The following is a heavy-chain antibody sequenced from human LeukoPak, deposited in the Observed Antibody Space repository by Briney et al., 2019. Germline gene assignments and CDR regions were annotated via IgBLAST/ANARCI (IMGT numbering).Heavy chain of an antibody. Sequence: PGGSLRLSCAASGFTFSSYGMHWVRQAPGKGLEWAAFIRYDGSNKYYADSVKGRFTISRDNSKNTLYLQMNSLRAEDTAVYYCAKDYRPYCSSTSCTSMDVWGKGTTVTVSS. CDR1: GFTFSSYG. D-gene: IGHD2-2*01. J-gene: IGHJ6*04. CDR2: IRYDGSNK. CDR3: AKDYRPYCSSTSCTSMDV. V-gene: IGHV3-30*02.